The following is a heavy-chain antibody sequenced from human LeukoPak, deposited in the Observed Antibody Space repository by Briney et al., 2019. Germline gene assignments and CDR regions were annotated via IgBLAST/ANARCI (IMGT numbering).Heavy chain of an antibody. V-gene: IGHV1-2*02. CDR2: INPNSGGT. CDR1: GYTFTGYY. J-gene: IGHJ6*02. D-gene: IGHD2-15*01. Sequence: GASVKVSCKASGYTFTGYYMHWVRQAPGQRLEWMGWINPNSGGTNYAQKFQGRVTMTRDTSISTAYMELSRLRSDDTAVYYCARPPRGIVVVVAATLYYYYGMDVWGQGTTVTVSS. CDR3: ARPPRGIVVVVAATLYYYYGMDV.